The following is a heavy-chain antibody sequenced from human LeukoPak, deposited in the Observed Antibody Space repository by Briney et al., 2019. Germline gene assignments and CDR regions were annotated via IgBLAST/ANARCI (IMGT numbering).Heavy chain of an antibody. CDR2: INAGNGNT. J-gene: IGHJ3*02. CDR1: GYTFTSYA. V-gene: IGHV1-3*01. D-gene: IGHD3-22*01. CDR3: ARDMDYYDSSGYGAFDI. Sequence: ASVKVSCKASGYTFTSYAMHWVRQAPGQRLEWMGWINAGNGNTKYSQKFQGRVTITRDTSASTAYMELSSLRSEDTAVYYCARDMDYYDSSGYGAFDIWGQGTMVTVSS.